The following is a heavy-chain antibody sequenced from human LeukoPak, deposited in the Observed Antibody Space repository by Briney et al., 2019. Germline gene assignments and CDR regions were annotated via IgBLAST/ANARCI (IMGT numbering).Heavy chain of an antibody. CDR1: GGTFSSYA. CDR3: AVARLELRGRVPPYRFDP. V-gene: IGHV1-69*05. CDR2: IIPIFGTA. D-gene: IGHD1-7*01. J-gene: IGHJ5*02. Sequence: ASVKVSCKASGGTFSSYAISWLRQAPAQGLEWMGGIIPIFGTANYAQKFQGRVTITTDESTSTAYMELSSLRSEDTAVYYCAVARLELRGRVPPYRFDPWGQGTLVTVSS.